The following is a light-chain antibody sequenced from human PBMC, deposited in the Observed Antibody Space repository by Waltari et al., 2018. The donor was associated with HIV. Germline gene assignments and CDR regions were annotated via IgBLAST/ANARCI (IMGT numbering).Light chain of an antibody. V-gene: IGLV2-8*01. CDR1: SSDIGGYNY. CDR3: SSFAPTNKFYVL. J-gene: IGLJ2*01. Sequence: QSTLTQPPSASGSPGQSVTISCTGTSSDIGGYNYVSWYQQHPGKAPKLIMTEVTKRTSGVPDLVSGSKAGNTASLTVSGLQADYEALYYCSSFAPTNKFYVLFGGGTTLTVL. CDR2: EVT.